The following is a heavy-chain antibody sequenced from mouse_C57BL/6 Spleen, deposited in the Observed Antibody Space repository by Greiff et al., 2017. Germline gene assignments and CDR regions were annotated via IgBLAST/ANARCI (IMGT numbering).Heavy chain of an antibody. J-gene: IGHJ2*01. D-gene: IGHD3-2*02. CDR1: GYTFTDYE. CDR2: IDPETGGT. Sequence: VQLQQSGAELVRPGASVTLSCKASGYTFTDYEMHWVKQTPVHGLEWIGAIDPETGGTAYNQKFKGKAILTADKSSSTAYMELRSLTSEDSAVYYCTRPRLVFDYWGQGTTLTVSS. V-gene: IGHV1-15*01. CDR3: TRPRLVFDY.